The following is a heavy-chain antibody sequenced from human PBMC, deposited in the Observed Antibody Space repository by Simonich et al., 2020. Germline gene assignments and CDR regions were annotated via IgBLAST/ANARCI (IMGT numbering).Heavy chain of an antibody. CDR2: IYYSGGT. CDR1: GGSISSSSYY. Sequence: QLQLQELGPGLVKPSETLSLTCTVSGGSISSSSYYWGWIRQPPGKGLEWIGSIYYSGGTYNNPSLKSRVTISVDTSKNQFSLKLSSVTAADTAVYYCARHAGFAFDIWGQGTMVTVSS. J-gene: IGHJ3*02. D-gene: IGHD6-13*01. V-gene: IGHV4-39*01. CDR3: ARHAGFAFDI.